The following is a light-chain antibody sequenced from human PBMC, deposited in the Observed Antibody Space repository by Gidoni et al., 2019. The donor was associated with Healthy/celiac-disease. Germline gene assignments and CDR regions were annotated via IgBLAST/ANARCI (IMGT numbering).Light chain of an antibody. V-gene: IGKV1-5*03. CDR2: KAS. CDR1: QSISSW. CDR3: QQYNRYSRT. J-gene: IGKJ1*01. Sequence: DIQMTQSPSTLSASVGDRVTITCRASQSISSWLAWYQPKPGKAPKLLIYKASSLESGVPSRFSGSGSGTEFTLTISSLQPDDFATYYCQQYNRYSRTFGQGTKVEIK.